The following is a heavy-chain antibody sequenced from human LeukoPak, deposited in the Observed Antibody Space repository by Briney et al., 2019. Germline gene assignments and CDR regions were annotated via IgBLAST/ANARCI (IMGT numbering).Heavy chain of an antibody. V-gene: IGHV3-23*01. J-gene: IGHJ4*02. D-gene: IGHD4-17*01. CDR2: ISISGGTT. CDR1: AFAFSNHA. CDR3: ANEIRPNDY. Sequence: GGSLRLSCTASAFAFSNHAMSWVRQAPGKGLEWVSSISISGGTTYYTDSVKGRFAISRENSKSTLYLQMNNLRADDTAVYYCANEIRPNDYWGQGTLVTVSS.